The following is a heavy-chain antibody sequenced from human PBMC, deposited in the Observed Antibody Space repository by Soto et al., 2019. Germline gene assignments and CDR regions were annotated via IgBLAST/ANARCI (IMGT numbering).Heavy chain of an antibody. CDR3: AKPLQQWLLQGSGVDV. J-gene: IGHJ6*02. D-gene: IGHD6-19*01. CDR1: GFTFGDYA. V-gene: IGHV3-9*01. CDR2: ISWNSGSI. Sequence: PGGSLRLSCAASGFTFGDYAMQWVRQAPGKGLEWVSAISWNSGSIDYADSVKGRFTISRDNARDTLYLQMNSLRVEDTAIYYCAKPLQQWLLQGSGVDVWGQGTTVTVSS.